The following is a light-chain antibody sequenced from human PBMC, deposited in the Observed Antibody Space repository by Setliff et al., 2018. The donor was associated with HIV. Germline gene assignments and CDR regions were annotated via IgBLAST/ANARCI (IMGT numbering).Light chain of an antibody. Sequence: QSALTQPASVSGSPGQSITISCTGSSSDVGGYNYDSWYQQHPGKAPKLMIYEVSNRPSGVSNRFSGSKSGNTASLTISGLQAEDEADYYCSSYTSSSTLIVFGTGTKVTVL. CDR1: SSDVGGYNY. J-gene: IGLJ1*01. CDR3: SSYTSSSTLIV. V-gene: IGLV2-14*01. CDR2: EVS.